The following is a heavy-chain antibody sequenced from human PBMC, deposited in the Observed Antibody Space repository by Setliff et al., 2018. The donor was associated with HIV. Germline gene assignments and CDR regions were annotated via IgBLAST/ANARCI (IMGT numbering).Heavy chain of an antibody. V-gene: IGHV3-30*01. CDR1: GFTFSTYT. CDR3: ARDLYPLTTRYSFDY. J-gene: IGHJ4*02. CDR2: ISYDGSDK. D-gene: IGHD4-17*01. Sequence: LSCAASGFTFSTYTMNWVRQAPGKGLEWLAVISYDGSDKYYADSVKGRFTISRDNSKNTLYLQMNSLRAEDTAVYYCARDLYPLTTRYSFDYWGQGTLVTVSS.